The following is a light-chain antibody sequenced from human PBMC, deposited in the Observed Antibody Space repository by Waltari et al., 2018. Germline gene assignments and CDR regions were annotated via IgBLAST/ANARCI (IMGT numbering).Light chain of an antibody. V-gene: IGKV3-11*01. CDR2: ASS. CDR3: QQRTNWVTT. Sequence: EIDLTQAPATLFYAAVEGATRSCRANESVSSYLAWYQQKPGQAPRLLIYASSNSAAGIPARFSGSGYGTDFTLTISSLEPEDFAIYYCQQRTNWVTTFGQGSRLDIK. CDR1: ESVSSY. J-gene: IGKJ5*01.